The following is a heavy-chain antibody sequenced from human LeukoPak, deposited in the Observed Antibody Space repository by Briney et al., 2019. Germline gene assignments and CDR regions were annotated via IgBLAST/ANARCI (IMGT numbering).Heavy chain of an antibody. CDR3: ARILTSNYYDSSGYIDY. CDR1: GGTFSSYA. V-gene: IGHV1-69*04. J-gene: IGHJ4*02. D-gene: IGHD3-22*01. CDR2: IIPILGIA. Sequence: SVKVSCKASGGTFSSYAISWVRQAPGQGLEWMGRIIPILGIANYAQKFQGRVTITADKSTSTAYMELSSLRSEDTAVYHCARILTSNYYDSSGYIDYWGQGTLVTVSS.